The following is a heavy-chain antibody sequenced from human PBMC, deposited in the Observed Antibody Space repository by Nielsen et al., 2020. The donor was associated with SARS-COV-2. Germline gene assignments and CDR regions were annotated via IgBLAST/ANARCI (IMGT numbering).Heavy chain of an antibody. CDR3: ARDSYYDSSDIFPERIFQH. V-gene: IGHV1-46*01. J-gene: IGHJ1*01. D-gene: IGHD3-22*01. CDR1: GYTCTSYY. CDR2: INPSGGST. Sequence: ASVKVSCKASGYTCTSYYMHWVRQAPGQGLEWMRIINPSGGSTSYAQKFQGRVTMTRDTSTSTVYMELSSLRSEDTAVYYCARDSYYDSSDIFPERIFQHWGQGTLVTVSS.